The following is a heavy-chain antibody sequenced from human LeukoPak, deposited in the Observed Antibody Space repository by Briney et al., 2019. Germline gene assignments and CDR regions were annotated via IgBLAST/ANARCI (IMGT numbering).Heavy chain of an antibody. CDR1: GFTFDDYA. CDR3: AKGYSNYLGVVDY. V-gene: IGHV3-9*03. CDR2: ISWNSGSI. D-gene: IGHD4-11*01. Sequence: GGSLRLSCAASGFTFDDYAMHWVRQAPGKGLEWVSGISWNSGSIGYADSVKGRFTISRDNAKNSLYLQINSLRAEDMALYYCAKGYSNYLGVVDYWGQGTLVTVSS. J-gene: IGHJ4*02.